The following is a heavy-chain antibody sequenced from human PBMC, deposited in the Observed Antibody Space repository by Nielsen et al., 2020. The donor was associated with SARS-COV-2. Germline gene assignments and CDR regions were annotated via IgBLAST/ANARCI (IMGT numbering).Heavy chain of an antibody. V-gene: IGHV4-4*02. CDR1: SGSVSSSSW. CDR2: VSQTGTT. D-gene: IGHD2-2*01. CDR3: ARGDLVVVPSPVLGLGPIFYYFSLDV. Sequence: SETLSLTCAVSSGSVSSSSWWTWVRPSPGTGLQWIGEVSQTGTTNYNPSLKGRVTLLIDKSRSQFSLRLTSVSAADTAVYFCARGDLVVVPSPVLGLGPIFYYFSLDVWGKGTTVIVSS. J-gene: IGHJ6*03.